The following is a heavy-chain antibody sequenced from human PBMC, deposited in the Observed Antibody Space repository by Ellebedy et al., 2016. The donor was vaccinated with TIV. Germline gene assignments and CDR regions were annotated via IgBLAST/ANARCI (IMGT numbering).Heavy chain of an antibody. V-gene: IGHV1-18*01. D-gene: IGHD2-15*01. CDR1: GYSFNNYG. CDR3: SRDSGRVAASDAFDI. CDR2: ISAFNGNT. J-gene: IGHJ3*02. Sequence: ASVKVSXXASGYSFNNYGISWVRQAPGQGLEWMGWISAFNGNTDYAQKLQDRVTMTTDTSTSTAYLEDRSLRSDDTAVYYCSRDSGRVAASDAFDIWGQGTMVTVSS.